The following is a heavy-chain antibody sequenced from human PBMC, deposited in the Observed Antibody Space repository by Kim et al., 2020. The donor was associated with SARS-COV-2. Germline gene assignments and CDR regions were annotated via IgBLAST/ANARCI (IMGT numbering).Heavy chain of an antibody. Sequence: GVTTDYAAPVKGRFTISSDDSKNKQYLQMNSLKTEDTAVYYCTTEGPGEQWGQATLVTVSS. J-gene: IGHJ4*02. V-gene: IGHV3-15*01. CDR3: TTEGPGEQ. D-gene: IGHD7-27*01. CDR2: GVTT.